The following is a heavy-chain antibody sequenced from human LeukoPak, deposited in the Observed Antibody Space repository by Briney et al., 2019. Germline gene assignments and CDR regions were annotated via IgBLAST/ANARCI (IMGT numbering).Heavy chain of an antibody. CDR1: EYTFTAYH. CDR2: INPNSGDT. V-gene: IGHV1-2*02. CDR3: ARVGQWLVENDWFDP. J-gene: IGHJ5*02. Sequence: ASVRVSCKASEYTFTAYHVHWVRQAPGQGLEWMGWINPNSGDTNFAQNFQGRVTMTRDTSISTVHMELSRLRSDDTAVYYCARVGQWLVENDWFDPWGQGTLVTVSS. D-gene: IGHD6-19*01.